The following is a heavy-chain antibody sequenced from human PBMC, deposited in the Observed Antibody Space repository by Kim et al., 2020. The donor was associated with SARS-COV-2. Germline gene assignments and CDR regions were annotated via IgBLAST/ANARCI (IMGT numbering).Heavy chain of an antibody. J-gene: IGHJ5*02. CDR1: GYTFTSSD. D-gene: IGHD2-2*01. CDR2: MNPNSGNT. Sequence: ASVKVSCKASGYTFTSSDINWVRQATGQGLELMVWMNPNSGNTGYVQKFQGRVTMTRNTSISTAYMELSSLRSEDTAVYYCAREKCSSTSCYDYDPWGQGTLVTVSS. V-gene: IGHV1-8*01. CDR3: AREKCSSTSCYDYDP.